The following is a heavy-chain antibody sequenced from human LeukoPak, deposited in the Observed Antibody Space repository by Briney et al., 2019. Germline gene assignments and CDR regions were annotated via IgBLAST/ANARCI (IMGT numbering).Heavy chain of an antibody. CDR3: AKERVEVGGCCSSTSCYTFDAFDI. D-gene: IGHD2-2*02. V-gene: IGHV3-23*01. CDR2: ISGSGGST. CDR1: GFTFSSYA. Sequence: GGSLRLSCAASGFTFSSYAMSWVRQAPGKGLEWVSAISGSGGSTYYADSVKGRFTISRDNSKNTLYLQMNSLRAEDTAVYYCAKERVEVGGCCSSTSCYTFDAFDIWGQGTMVTVSS. J-gene: IGHJ3*02.